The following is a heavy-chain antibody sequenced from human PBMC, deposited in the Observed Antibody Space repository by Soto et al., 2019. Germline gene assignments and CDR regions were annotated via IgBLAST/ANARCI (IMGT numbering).Heavy chain of an antibody. V-gene: IGHV4-30-4*08. CDR1: GASIGSGDDY. D-gene: IGHD2-2*01. Sequence: SETLSLTCSVSGASIGSGDDYWTWIRQSPGKGLEWIGYISDSGSTFYNPSLRSRLTIALDTSKNHFSLKLNSVTAADTAVYYFAKYQPPEFDSWGQGIPVTVSS. CDR2: ISDSGST. J-gene: IGHJ5*01. CDR3: AKYQPPEFDS.